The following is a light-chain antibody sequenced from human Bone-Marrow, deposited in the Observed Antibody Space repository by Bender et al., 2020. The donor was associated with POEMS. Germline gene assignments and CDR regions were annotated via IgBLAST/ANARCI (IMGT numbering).Light chain of an antibody. V-gene: IGLV3-25*03. CDR3: QSAVSGGSVWV. J-gene: IGLJ3*02. CDR1: NIGSKS. CDR2: KDD. Sequence: SYVLTQPPSVSVAPGQTARITCDGNNIGSKSVHWYQQKPGQAPLLVIYKDDQRASGIPERFSASTSGRTVTLTISGVQAVDEADYYCQSAVSGGSVWVFGGGTKVTVL.